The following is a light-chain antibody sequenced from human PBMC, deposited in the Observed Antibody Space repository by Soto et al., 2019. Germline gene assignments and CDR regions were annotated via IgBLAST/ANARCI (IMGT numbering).Light chain of an antibody. Sequence: EIVLTQSPATLSLSPGERATLSCRASQSVGGYLAWYQQKPGQSPRLFIYDASSRATGIPARFSGSGSGTDFTLTISSLEPEDFAVYYCQQRRYGLTFGGGTKVDIK. CDR1: QSVGGY. J-gene: IGKJ4*01. CDR3: QQRRYGLT. V-gene: IGKV3-11*01. CDR2: DAS.